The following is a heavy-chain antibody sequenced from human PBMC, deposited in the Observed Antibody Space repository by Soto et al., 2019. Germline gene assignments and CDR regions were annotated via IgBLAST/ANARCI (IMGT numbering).Heavy chain of an antibody. CDR1: GGTFSSYA. J-gene: IGHJ6*02. CDR2: IIPIFGTA. D-gene: IGHD4-17*01. V-gene: IGHV1-69*12. CDR3: AGGYGDQGYYYGMAA. Sequence: QVQLVQSGAEVKKPGSSVKVSCKASGGTFSSYAISWVRQAPGQGLEWMGGIIPIFGTANYAQKFQGRVTTTADESTSTAYMELSSLRSDDTALDYCAGGYGDQGYYYGMAAWGHGTPVTVSS.